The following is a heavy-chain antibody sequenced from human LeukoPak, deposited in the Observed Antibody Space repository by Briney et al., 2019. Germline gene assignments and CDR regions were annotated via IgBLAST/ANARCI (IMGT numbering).Heavy chain of an antibody. CDR1: GGSINSNSYY. J-gene: IGHJ5*02. CDR2: IYYSGST. V-gene: IGHV4-39*01. CDR3: ARHPGAVAGHNWFDP. Sequence: SETLSLTCTVSGGSINSNSYYWGWIRQPPGKGLEYIGSIYYSGSTYYNPSLKSRVTISVDTSKNQFSLKLRSVTAADTAVYYCARHPGAVAGHNWFDPWGQGTLVTVSS. D-gene: IGHD6-19*01.